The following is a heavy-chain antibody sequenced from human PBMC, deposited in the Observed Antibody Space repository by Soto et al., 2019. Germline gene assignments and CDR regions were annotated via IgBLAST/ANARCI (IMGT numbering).Heavy chain of an antibody. V-gene: IGHV3-7*05. CDR3: AKAFYNGKSAFGY. Sequence: RGSLTLSCAASGFSFSNYWMTWVRHAPGKGMEWVANINPDGGAKYYVESVKGRFSISRDNAKNSLYLQMSSLRAEDTAVYYCAKAFYNGKSAFGYWGKGALVNVSS. D-gene: IGHD3-3*01. J-gene: IGHJ4*02. CDR1: GFSFSNYW. CDR2: INPDGGAK.